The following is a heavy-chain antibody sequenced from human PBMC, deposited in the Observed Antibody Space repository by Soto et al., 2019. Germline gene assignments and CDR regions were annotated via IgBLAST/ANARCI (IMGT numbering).Heavy chain of an antibody. J-gene: IGHJ3*01. CDR1: GFPFRSYS. V-gene: IGHV3-21*06. CDR3: LRGGRGYTRDDVLDA. Sequence: EVQLVESGGGLVKPGGSLRLSCVDSGFPFRSYSMNWVRQAPGKGLEWVASISSTSSVIWYADSLKGRFTISRDNAKNSLFLQMDSLRADDTAVYYCLRGGRGYTRDDVLDAWGHGTMVTVSS. CDR2: ISSTSSVI. D-gene: IGHD2-2*02.